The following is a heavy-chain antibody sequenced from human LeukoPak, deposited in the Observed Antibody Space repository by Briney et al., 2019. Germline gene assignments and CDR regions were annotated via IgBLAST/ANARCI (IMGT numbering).Heavy chain of an antibody. CDR3: ARHGRSWYGMDV. Sequence: TASETLSLTCTVSGGSISSGDYYWSWIRQPPGKGLEWIGYIYYSGSTYYNPSLKSRVTISVDTSKNQFSLKLSSVTAADTAVYYCARHGRSWYGMDVWGQGTTVTVSS. CDR2: IYYSGST. CDR1: GGSISSGDYY. J-gene: IGHJ6*02. V-gene: IGHV4-30-4*08. D-gene: IGHD6-13*01.